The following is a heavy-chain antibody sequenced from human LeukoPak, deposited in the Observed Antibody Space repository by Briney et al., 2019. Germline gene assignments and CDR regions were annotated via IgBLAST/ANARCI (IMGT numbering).Heavy chain of an antibody. V-gene: IGHV3-7*04. CDR2: IKQDGSAK. Sequence: GGSLRLSCAASGFTFSSYWMSWVRQAPGRGLEWVANIKQDGSAKYYVDSVKGRFTISRDNAKNSLYLQMGSLRAEDTAVYYCARGGWGGNYFDAFEIWGLGTTAIVSS. CDR3: ARGGWGGNYFDAFEI. J-gene: IGHJ3*02. D-gene: IGHD3-10*01. CDR1: GFTFSSYW.